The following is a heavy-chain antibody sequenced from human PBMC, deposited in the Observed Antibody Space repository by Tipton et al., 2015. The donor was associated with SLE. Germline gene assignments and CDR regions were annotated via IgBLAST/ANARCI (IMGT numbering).Heavy chain of an antibody. CDR2: IYYSGST. CDR3: ARDLGVATAFDI. D-gene: IGHD5-12*01. Sequence: TLSLTCTDSGGSISSYYWSWIRQPPGKGLEWIGYIYYSGSTNYNPSLKSRVTISVDTSKNQFSLKLSSVTAADTAVYYCARDLGVATAFDIWGQGTMVTVSS. J-gene: IGHJ3*02. CDR1: GGSISSYY. V-gene: IGHV4-59*01.